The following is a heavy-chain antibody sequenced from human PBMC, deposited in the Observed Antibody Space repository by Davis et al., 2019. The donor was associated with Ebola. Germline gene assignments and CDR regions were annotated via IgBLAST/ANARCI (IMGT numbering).Heavy chain of an antibody. J-gene: IGHJ6*02. Sequence: SETLSLTCTVSGGSIRSSSNYWGWIRQPPGKGLEWIGSIYYSGSTYYNPSLKSRVTISVDTSKNQFSLKLSSVTAADTAVYYCARQAPPGWYYGMDVWGQGTTVTVSS. CDR3: ARQAPPGWYYGMDV. CDR1: GGSIRSSSNY. CDR2: IYYSGST. V-gene: IGHV4-39*01.